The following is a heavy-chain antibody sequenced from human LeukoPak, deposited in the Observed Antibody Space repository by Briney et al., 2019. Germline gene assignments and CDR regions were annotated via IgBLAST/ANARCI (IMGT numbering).Heavy chain of an antibody. CDR1: GFTLSSSW. V-gene: IGHV3-30*03. CDR3: ARDQEGSGLGDY. J-gene: IGHJ4*02. CDR2: ISYDGSNK. Sequence: PGGSLRLSCAGSGFTLSSSWMHWVRQAPGKGLEWVAVISYDGSNKYYADSVKGRFTISRDNSKNTLYLQMNSLRAEDTAVYYCARDQEGSGLGDYWGQGTLVTVSS. D-gene: IGHD6-19*01.